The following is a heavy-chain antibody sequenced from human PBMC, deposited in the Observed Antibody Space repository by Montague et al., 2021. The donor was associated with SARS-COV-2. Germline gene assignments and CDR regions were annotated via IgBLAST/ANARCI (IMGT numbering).Heavy chain of an antibody. CDR1: GGSISSSSYY. D-gene: IGHD3-3*01. V-gene: IGHV4-39*01. J-gene: IGHJ5*02. Sequence: SETLSLTCTVSGGSISSSSYYWGWIRQPPGKGLEWIGSIYYSGSTYYXXXLKSRVTISVDTSKNQFSLKLSSVTAADTAVYYCAKQKRRITIFGVVIPPVLPWFDPWGQGTLVTVSS. CDR2: IYYSGST. CDR3: AKQKRRITIFGVVIPPVLPWFDP.